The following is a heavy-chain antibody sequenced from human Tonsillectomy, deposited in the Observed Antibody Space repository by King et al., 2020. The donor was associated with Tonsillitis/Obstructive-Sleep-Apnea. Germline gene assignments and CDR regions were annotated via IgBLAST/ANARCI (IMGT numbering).Heavy chain of an antibody. D-gene: IGHD2-8*02. Sequence: QVQLVESGSEVRRPGASVNISCKASGYTFTNYYVHWVRQAPGQGLEWVAIINPSDGGTSYTQGLRGRITVTRDTSTSTIYMEMSSLKSEDTAVYYCVRGITGFYAFDIWGQGTMVTVSS. V-gene: IGHV1-46*04. CDR2: INPSDGGT. J-gene: IGHJ3*02. CDR3: VRGITGFYAFDI. CDR1: GYTFTNYY.